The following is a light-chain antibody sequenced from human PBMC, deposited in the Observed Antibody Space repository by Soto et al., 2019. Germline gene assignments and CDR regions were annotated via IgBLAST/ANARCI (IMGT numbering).Light chain of an antibody. CDR3: QQSYSTPPT. J-gene: IGKJ2*01. CDR1: QSISSY. CDR2: AAS. V-gene: IGKV1-39*01. Sequence: DIQMTQSPSSLSASVGDRVTITCRASQSISSYLNWYQQKPGKAPKLLIYAASSLQSGVPSRFSGGGSGTDFTLTISNLQPEDFATYYCQQSYSTPPTFGQGTKVDIK.